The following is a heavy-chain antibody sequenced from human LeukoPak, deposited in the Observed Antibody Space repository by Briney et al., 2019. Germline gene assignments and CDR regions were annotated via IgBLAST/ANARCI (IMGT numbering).Heavy chain of an antibody. V-gene: IGHV4-4*02. Sequence: SETLSLTCAVSGGSISSTNRWSWVRQPPGKGLEWIGEIYHTGTIKYNPSLKSRVTISVDKSKNQFSLNLISVTAADTAVYYCARDGSEDYYDRSGYYTFFDSWGQGTLVTVSS. D-gene: IGHD3-22*01. CDR2: IYHTGTI. CDR3: ARDGSEDYYDRSGYYTFFDS. J-gene: IGHJ4*02. CDR1: GGSISSTNR.